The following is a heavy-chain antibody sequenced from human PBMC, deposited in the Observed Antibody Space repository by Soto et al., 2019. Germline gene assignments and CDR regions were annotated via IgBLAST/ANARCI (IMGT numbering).Heavy chain of an antibody. J-gene: IGHJ4*02. CDR3: AKDRVGFFGEYYCDY. D-gene: IGHD3-3*01. CDR2: IDLSGSTT. CDR1: GFSFSDYS. V-gene: IGHV3-23*01. Sequence: GGSLRLSCAASGFSFSDYSMNWVRQAPGKGLEWVSFIDLSGSTTYYRDSVKGRFTISRDNSKNTLYLQMNSLRAEDTAVYYCAKDRVGFFGEYYCDYWGQGTLVTVSS.